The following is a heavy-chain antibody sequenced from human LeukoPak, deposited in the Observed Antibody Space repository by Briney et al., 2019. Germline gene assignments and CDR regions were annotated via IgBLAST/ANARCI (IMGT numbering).Heavy chain of an antibody. CDR2: IKKDGREI. D-gene: IGHD3-16*01. J-gene: IGHJ4*02. CDR1: GFTFSTSW. CDR3: ASEGGSVAPNYFNY. V-gene: IGHV3-7*01. Sequence: GGSLGLSCAASGFTFSTSWMSWVRQAPGKGLEWVANIKKDGREIYYADSVKGRFTISRDNAKNSLYLQMNSLRDEDTAVYYCASEGGSVAPNYFNYWGQGTLVTVSS.